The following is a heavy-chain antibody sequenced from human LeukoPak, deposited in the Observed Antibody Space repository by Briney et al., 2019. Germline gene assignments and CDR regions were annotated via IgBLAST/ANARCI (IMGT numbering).Heavy chain of an antibody. CDR1: GGSFSGYY. CDR2: INHSGSA. J-gene: IGHJ5*02. V-gene: IGHV4-34*01. D-gene: IGHD6-13*01. CDR3: AGVNIVRLGIAEAGTPGWFDP. Sequence: SETLSLTCAVYGGSFSGYYWSWIRQPPGKGLEWIGEINHSGSANNNPSLKSRVTISVDTYKSQFSLKLSSVTAADTAVYYCAGVNIVRLGIAEAGTPGWFDPWGQGTLVTVSS.